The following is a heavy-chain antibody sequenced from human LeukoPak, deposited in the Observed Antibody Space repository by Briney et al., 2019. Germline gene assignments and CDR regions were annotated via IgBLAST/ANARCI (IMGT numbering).Heavy chain of an antibody. Sequence: SQTLSLTCTVSGGSISSGGYYWSWIRQPPGKGLEWIGYIYHSGSTYYNPSLKSRVTISVDRSKNQFSLKLSSVTAADTAVYYCARVPSQGLWPNYYYYMDVWGKGTTVTVSS. V-gene: IGHV4-30-2*01. CDR1: GGSISSGGYY. D-gene: IGHD5-18*01. CDR2: IYHSGST. CDR3: ARVPSQGLWPNYYYYMDV. J-gene: IGHJ6*03.